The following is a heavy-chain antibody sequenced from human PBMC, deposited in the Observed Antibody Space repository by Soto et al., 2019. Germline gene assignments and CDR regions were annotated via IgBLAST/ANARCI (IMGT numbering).Heavy chain of an antibody. J-gene: IGHJ3*02. CDR1: GFTFDDNA. CDR3: TKVWGSKGLANFFSAVYI. V-gene: IGHV3-9*01. Sequence: EVQLVESGGGLVQPGRSLRLSCAASGFTFDDNAMQWVRQTPGKGLEWVSGISWNSGSTGYADFVKGRFTISRDNARNSMYLQINSLRSEDTAVYYCTKVWGSKGLANFFSAVYIWAQGTMVTVSS. CDR2: ISWNSGST. D-gene: IGHD3-10*01.